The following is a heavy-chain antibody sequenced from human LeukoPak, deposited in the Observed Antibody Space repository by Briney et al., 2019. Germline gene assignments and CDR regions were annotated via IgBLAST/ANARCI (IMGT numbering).Heavy chain of an antibody. CDR1: GFAVISNY. Sequence: GGSLRLSCTASGFAVISNYVCWVRQAPGKGLEWVSIIYSGGSTHYAESVKDRFTISRDTSENTVYLEMQSLRAEDTAVYYCARDFAVTSDYHFFYHGMDVWGQGTTVTVSS. J-gene: IGHJ6*02. V-gene: IGHV3-66*01. CDR2: IYSGGST. D-gene: IGHD4-17*01. CDR3: ARDFAVTSDYHFFYHGMDV.